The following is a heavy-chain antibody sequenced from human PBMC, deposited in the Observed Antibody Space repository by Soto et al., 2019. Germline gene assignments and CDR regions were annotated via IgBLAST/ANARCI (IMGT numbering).Heavy chain of an antibody. V-gene: IGHV1-18*01. Sequence: QVQLVQSGAEVKKPGASVKVSCKASGYTFTNHGISWVRQAPGQALEWLGWISGHNGNTKYAQRLQGRVTMTTDTSTSTAYMELRSLKSDDTAVYYCARDLYPLAYYFDYWGQGTLVTVSS. J-gene: IGHJ4*02. CDR2: ISGHNGNT. CDR1: GYTFTNHG. CDR3: ARDLYPLAYYFDY.